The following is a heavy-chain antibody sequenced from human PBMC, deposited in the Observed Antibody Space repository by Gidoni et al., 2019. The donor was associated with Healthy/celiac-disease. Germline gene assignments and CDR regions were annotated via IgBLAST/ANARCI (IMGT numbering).Heavy chain of an antibody. V-gene: IGHV5-51*01. D-gene: IGHD2-15*01. J-gene: IGHJ6*02. CDR3: ARLGCSGGSCYSGLPHYGMDV. Sequence: EVQLVQSGAEVKKPGESLKIYCKGSGYSFTSYWIGWVRQMPGKGLDWMGIIYPGDSDTRYSPSFQGQVTISADKSISTAYLQWSSLQASDTAMYYCARLGCSGGSCYSGLPHYGMDVWGQGTTVTVSS. CDR2: IYPGDSDT. CDR1: GYSFTSYW.